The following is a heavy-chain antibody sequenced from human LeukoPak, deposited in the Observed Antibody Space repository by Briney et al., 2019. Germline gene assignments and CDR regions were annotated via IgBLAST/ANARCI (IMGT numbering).Heavy chain of an antibody. CDR3: ARVAKPLLIYYYYYMDV. D-gene: IGHD2-21*01. CDR1: GFTFDDYG. J-gene: IGHJ6*03. Sequence: GGSLRLSCAASGFTFDDYGMSWVRQAPGKGLEWVSGINWNGGSTGYADSVKGRFTISRDNAKNSLYLQMNSLRAEDTALYYCARVAKPLLIYYYYYMDVWGKGTTVTVSS. V-gene: IGHV3-20*04. CDR2: INWNGGST.